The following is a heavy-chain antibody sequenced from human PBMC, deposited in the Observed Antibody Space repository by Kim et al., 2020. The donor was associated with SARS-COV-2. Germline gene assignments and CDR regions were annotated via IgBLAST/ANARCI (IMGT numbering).Heavy chain of an antibody. D-gene: IGHD5-12*01. CDR2: IYPGDSDT. CDR3: ARHPPISGYDYYYYYGMDV. Sequence: GESLKISCKGSGYSFTSYWIGWVRQMPGKGLEWMGIIYPGDSDTRYSPSFQGQVTISADKSISTAYLQWSSLKASDTAMYYCARHPPISGYDYYYYYGMDVWGQGTTVTVSS. J-gene: IGHJ6*02. CDR1: GYSFTSYW. V-gene: IGHV5-51*01.